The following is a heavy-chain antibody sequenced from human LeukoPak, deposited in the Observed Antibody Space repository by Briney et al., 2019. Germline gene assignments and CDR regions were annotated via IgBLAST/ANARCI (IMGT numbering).Heavy chain of an antibody. V-gene: IGHV4-59*01. CDR3: ARVKRWLQPLPNFDY. CDR2: IYYSGST. Sequence: SETLSLTCTVSGGSISSYYWSWIRQPPGKGLEWIGYIYYSGSTNYNPSLKSRVTISVDTSKNQFSLKLSSVTAADTAVYYCARVKRWLQPLPNFDYWGQGTLVTVSS. CDR1: GGSISSYY. D-gene: IGHD5-24*01. J-gene: IGHJ4*02.